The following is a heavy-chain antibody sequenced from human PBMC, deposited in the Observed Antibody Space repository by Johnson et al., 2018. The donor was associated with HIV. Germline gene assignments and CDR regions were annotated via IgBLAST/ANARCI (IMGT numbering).Heavy chain of an antibody. Sequence: QVQLVESGGGVVQPGGSLRLSCAASGFTFRSYGMHWVRQAPGKGLEGVAVIWFDGSNKYYADSVKGRFTISRDNAKNSLYLQMNSLRAEDTALYYCAKSPMYYDSSGAFDIWGQGTMVTVSS. V-gene: IGHV3-33*03. CDR1: GFTFRSYG. CDR2: IWFDGSNK. J-gene: IGHJ3*02. CDR3: AKSPMYYDSSGAFDI. D-gene: IGHD3-3*01.